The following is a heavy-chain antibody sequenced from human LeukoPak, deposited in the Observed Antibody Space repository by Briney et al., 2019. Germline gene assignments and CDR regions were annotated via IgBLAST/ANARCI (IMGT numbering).Heavy chain of an antibody. Sequence: ASVKVSCKASGYTFTSYYMHWVRQAPGQGLEWMGIINPSGGSTSYAQKFQGRVTMTRDTSTSTVYMELSSLRSEDTAVYYCARDTSGSRYQPPLYAFDIWGQGTMVTVSS. CDR2: INPSGGST. J-gene: IGHJ3*02. D-gene: IGHD1-26*01. CDR1: GYTFTSYY. CDR3: ARDTSGSRYQPPLYAFDI. V-gene: IGHV1-46*01.